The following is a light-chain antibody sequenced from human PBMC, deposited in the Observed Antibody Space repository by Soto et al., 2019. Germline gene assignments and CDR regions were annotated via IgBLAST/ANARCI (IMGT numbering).Light chain of an antibody. J-gene: IGLJ2*01. CDR2: LNSDGSH. V-gene: IGLV4-69*01. CDR1: SGLSSYA. Sequence: QSVLTQSPSASASLGASVKLACTLSSGLSSYAIAWHQQQPEKGPRYLMKLNSDGSHSKGDGIPDRFSGSSSGTERYLTISGLQSEDEADYYCQTWGTGPVVFGGGTKLTVL. CDR3: QTWGTGPVV.